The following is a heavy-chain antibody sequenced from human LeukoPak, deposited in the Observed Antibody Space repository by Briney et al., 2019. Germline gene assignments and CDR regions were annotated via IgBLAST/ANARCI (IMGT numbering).Heavy chain of an antibody. Sequence: ASVKVSCKASGYTFTGYYMHWVRQAPGQGLEWMGWIKPNSGDTKYAQKFQGRVTMTRDTSISTAYMELSRLRSDDTAVYYCAREDIVVVPAATNYYYYYMDVWGKGTTVTVSS. V-gene: IGHV1-2*02. CDR2: IKPNSGDT. CDR1: GYTFTGYY. CDR3: AREDIVVVPAATNYYYYYMDV. D-gene: IGHD2-2*01. J-gene: IGHJ6*03.